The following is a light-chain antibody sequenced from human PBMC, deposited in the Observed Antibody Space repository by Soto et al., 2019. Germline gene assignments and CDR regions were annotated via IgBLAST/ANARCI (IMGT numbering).Light chain of an antibody. CDR2: DVS. Sequence: VLTQPASVSGSPGQSITISCTGTSSDVGGYNYVSWYQQHPGKAPKLMIYDVSNRPSGVSNRFSGSKSGNTASLTISGLQAEDEADYYCSSYTSSSTQVFGTGTKVTV. CDR3: SSYTSSSTQV. CDR1: SSDVGGYNY. J-gene: IGLJ1*01. V-gene: IGLV2-14*01.